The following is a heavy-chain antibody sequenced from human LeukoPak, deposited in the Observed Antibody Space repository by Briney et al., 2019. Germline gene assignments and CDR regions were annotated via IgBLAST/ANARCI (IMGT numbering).Heavy chain of an antibody. CDR2: IYTSGST. D-gene: IGHD3-10*01. J-gene: IGHJ5*02. CDR1: GGSISSGSYY. CDR3: ARVYPWFGEKNWFDP. V-gene: IGHV4-61*02. Sequence: PSQTLSLTCTVSGGSISSGSYYWSWIRQPAGKGLEWIGRIYTSGSTNYNPSLKRRVTISVDTSKNQFSLKLSSVTAADTAVYYCARVYPWFGEKNWFDPWGQGTLVTVSS.